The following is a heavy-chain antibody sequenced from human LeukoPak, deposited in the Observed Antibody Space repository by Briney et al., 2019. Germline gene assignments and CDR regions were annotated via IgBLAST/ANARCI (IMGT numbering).Heavy chain of an antibody. J-gene: IGHJ4*02. D-gene: IGHD3-3*01. V-gene: IGHV3-30-3*01. Sequence: GRSPRLSCAASGFTFSSYAMHWVRQAPGKGLEWVAVISYDGSNKYYADSVKGRFTISRDNSKNTLYLQMNSLRAEDTAVYYCARVGLGEWFVYYFDYWGQGTLVTVSS. CDR1: GFTFSSYA. CDR3: ARVGLGEWFVYYFDY. CDR2: ISYDGSNK.